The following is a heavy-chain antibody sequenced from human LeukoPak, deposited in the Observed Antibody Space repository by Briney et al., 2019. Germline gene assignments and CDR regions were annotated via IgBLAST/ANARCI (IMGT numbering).Heavy chain of an antibody. CDR2: ISSSSSYI. Sequence: GGSLRLSCAASGVTFSSYSMNWVRQAPGKGLEWVSSISSSSSYIYYADSAKGRFTISRDNAKSSLYLQMNSLRAEDTAVYFCARDLLLDYWGQGTLVTVSS. V-gene: IGHV3-21*01. CDR3: ARDLLLDY. J-gene: IGHJ4*02. CDR1: GVTFSSYS.